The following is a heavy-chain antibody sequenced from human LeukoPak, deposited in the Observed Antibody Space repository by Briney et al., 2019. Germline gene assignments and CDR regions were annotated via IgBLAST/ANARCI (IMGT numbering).Heavy chain of an antibody. CDR2: IYYSGST. Sequence: SETLSLTCTVSGGSISSGGYYWSWIRQHPGKGLEWIGYIYYSGSTCYNPSLKSRVTISVDTSKNQFSLKLSSVTAADTAVYYCAREASPYYYDSWGQGTLVTVSS. V-gene: IGHV4-31*03. J-gene: IGHJ4*02. D-gene: IGHD3-22*01. CDR3: AREASPYYYDS. CDR1: GGSISSGGYY.